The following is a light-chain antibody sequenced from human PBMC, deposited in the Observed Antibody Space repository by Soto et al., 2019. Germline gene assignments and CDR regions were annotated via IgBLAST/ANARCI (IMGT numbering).Light chain of an antibody. Sequence: DIQMTQSPSTLSGSVGDRVTITCRASQTISSGLAWYQQKPGKAPKLLIYKASTLKSGVPSRFSGSGAGTEFTLTISSLQLDDFASYYCQNSKCYSEAFGQGTKVELK. CDR1: QTISSG. J-gene: IGKJ1*01. V-gene: IGKV1-5*03. CDR3: QNSKCYSEA. CDR2: KAS.